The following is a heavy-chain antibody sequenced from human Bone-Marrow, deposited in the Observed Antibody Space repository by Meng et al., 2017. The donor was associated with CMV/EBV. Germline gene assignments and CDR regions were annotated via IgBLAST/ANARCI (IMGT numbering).Heavy chain of an antibody. CDR1: GYTFSSYG. CDR3: ARGYGGTVNPTIGYYYYGTDV. CDR2: ISAYSGDT. J-gene: IGHJ6*02. V-gene: IGHV1-18*01. Sequence: ASVKVSCKASGYTFSSYGISWVRQAPGQGLEWMGWISAYSGDTKYAQNFQGRVTMTTVKLTSTAYMELRSLRSDDTAVYYCARGYGGTVNPTIGYYYYGTDVCGQGTTVTVSS. D-gene: IGHD3-16*01.